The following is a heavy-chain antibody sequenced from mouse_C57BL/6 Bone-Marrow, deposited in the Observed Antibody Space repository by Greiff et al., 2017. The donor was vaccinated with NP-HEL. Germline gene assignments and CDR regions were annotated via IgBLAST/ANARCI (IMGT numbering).Heavy chain of an antibody. Sequence: VKLMESGAELVKPGASVKLSCKASGYTFTEYTIHWVKQRSGQGLEWIGWFYPGSGSIKYNEKFKDKATLTADKSSSTVYMDLSRLTSEDSAVFFWEGHGDYLGSSYGDWDVWGTGTTATVPA. CDR2: FYPGSGSI. CDR3: EGHGDYLGSSYGDWDV. J-gene: IGHJ1*03. D-gene: IGHD1-1*01. CDR1: GYTFTEYT. V-gene: IGHV1-62-2*01.